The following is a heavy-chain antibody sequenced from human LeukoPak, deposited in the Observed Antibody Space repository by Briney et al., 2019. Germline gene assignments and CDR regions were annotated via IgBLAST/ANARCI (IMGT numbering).Heavy chain of an antibody. J-gene: IGHJ4*02. CDR3: AKVRGYSYGPTDY. D-gene: IGHD5-18*01. V-gene: IGHV3-23*01. CDR1: GFTFSSYA. Sequence: GGSLRLCCAASGFTFSSYAMSWVRQAAGKGLEWVSAISGSGGSTYYADAVKGRFTISRDNSKNTLYLQMNSLRAEDTAVYYCAKVRGYSYGPTDYWGQGTLVTVSS. CDR2: ISGSGGST.